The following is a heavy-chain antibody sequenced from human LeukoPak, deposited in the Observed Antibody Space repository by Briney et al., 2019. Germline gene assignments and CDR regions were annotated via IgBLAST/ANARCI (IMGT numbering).Heavy chain of an antibody. D-gene: IGHD1-26*01. CDR1: GGSMSSYY. CDR3: ARGFWGGSYDN. V-gene: IGHV4-59*01. Sequence: SETLSLTCTVSGGSMSSYYWSWIRQPPGKGLEWIGYIYKSERTDCNPSLKSRVTISADTSKHHFSLKLSSVTAADTAVYYCARGFWGGSYDNWGQGTLVAVSS. J-gene: IGHJ4*02. CDR2: IYKSERT.